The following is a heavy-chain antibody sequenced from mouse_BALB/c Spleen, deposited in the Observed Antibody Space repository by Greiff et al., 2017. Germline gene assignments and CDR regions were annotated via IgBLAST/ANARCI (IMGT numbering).Heavy chain of an antibody. CDR2: ISSGSSTI. CDR3: ARSPIYYDYDGFAY. V-gene: IGHV5-17*02. Sequence: EVQLVESGGGLVQPGGSRKLSCAASGFTFSSFGMHWVRQAPEKGLEWVAYISSGSSTIYYADTVKGRFTISRDNPKNTLFLQMTSLRSEDTAMYYCARSPIYYDYDGFAYWGQGTLVTVSA. J-gene: IGHJ3*01. D-gene: IGHD2-4*01. CDR1: GFTFSSFG.